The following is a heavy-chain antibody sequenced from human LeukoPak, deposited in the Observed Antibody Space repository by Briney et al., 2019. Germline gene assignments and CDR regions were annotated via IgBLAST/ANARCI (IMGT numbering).Heavy chain of an antibody. CDR1: GYSISSGYY. CDR2: IYHSGST. J-gene: IGHJ5*02. V-gene: IGHV4-38-2*02. CDR3: ARGVRSSGWSPRGKWFDH. Sequence: SETLSLTCTVSGYSISSGYYWGWIRQPPGKGLEWIGSIYHSGSTYYNPSLKSRVTISVDTATNQFSLKLCAVTAPDPAVYYCARGVRSSGWSPRGKWFDHWGQGTLVTVSS. D-gene: IGHD6-19*01.